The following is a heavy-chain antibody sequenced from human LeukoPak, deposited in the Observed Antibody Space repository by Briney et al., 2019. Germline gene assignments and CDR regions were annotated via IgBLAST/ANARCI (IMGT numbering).Heavy chain of an antibody. CDR1: GDSVSSNSAA. Sequence: SQTLSLTCAISGDSVSSNSAAWNWIRQSPARGLEWLGRTYYRSKWYNDYAVSVRSRITINPDTSKNQFSLQLSPVTPEDTAVYYCTRDYYDSGNNWFDPWGQGTLVTVSS. D-gene: IGHD3-10*01. CDR2: TYYRSKWYN. V-gene: IGHV6-1*01. J-gene: IGHJ5*01. CDR3: TRDYYDSGNNWFDP.